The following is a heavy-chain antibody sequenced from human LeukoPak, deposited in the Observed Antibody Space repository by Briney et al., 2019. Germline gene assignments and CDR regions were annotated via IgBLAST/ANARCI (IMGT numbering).Heavy chain of an antibody. CDR1: GFTFSSYA. Sequence: PGGSLRLSCAASGFTFSSYAMHWVRQAPGKGLEWVAVISYDGSNKYYADSVKGRFTISRDNSKNTLYLQMNSLRAEDTAVYYCAKDYSSRMGYFDYWGQGTLVTVSS. J-gene: IGHJ4*02. D-gene: IGHD6-13*01. CDR3: AKDYSSRMGYFDY. V-gene: IGHV3-30*04. CDR2: ISYDGSNK.